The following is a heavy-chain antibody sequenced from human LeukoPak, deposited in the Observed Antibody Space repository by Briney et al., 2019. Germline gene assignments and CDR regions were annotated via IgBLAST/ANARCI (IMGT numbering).Heavy chain of an antibody. J-gene: IGHJ6*03. CDR1: GGSISSGGYY. CDR2: IYYSGST. Sequence: KPSQTLSLTCTVSGGSISSGGYYWSWIRQHTGKGLEWIGYIYYSGSTYYNPSLKSRVTISVDTSKNQFSLKLSSVTAADTAVYYCATTLVPAANSQQYMDVWGKGTTVTVSS. D-gene: IGHD2-2*01. V-gene: IGHV4-31*03. CDR3: ATTLVPAANSQQYMDV.